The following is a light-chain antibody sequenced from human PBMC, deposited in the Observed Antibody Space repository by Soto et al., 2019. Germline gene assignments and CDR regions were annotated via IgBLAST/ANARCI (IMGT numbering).Light chain of an antibody. CDR2: GAS. CDR1: QSISSN. V-gene: IGKV3-15*01. CDR3: QQYNNWPCT. J-gene: IGKJ3*01. Sequence: EIVMTQSPATLSVSPGERATLSCRASQSISSNLAWYQQKPGQAPRLLIYGASTRATGIPAAFSGSGSGTEFTLTISSLQHADFAVSYCQQYNNWPCTFGPGTKVDIK.